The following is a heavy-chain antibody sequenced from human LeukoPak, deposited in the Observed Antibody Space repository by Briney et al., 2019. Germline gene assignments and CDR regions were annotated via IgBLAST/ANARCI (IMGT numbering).Heavy chain of an antibody. V-gene: IGHV3-21*01. Sequence: GGSLRLSCAASGFTFSSYSMNWVRQAPGKGLEWVSSISSSSSYIYYADSVKGRFTISRDNAKNSLYLRMNSLRAEDTAVYYCARVWDGDSHYFDYWGQGTLVTVSS. J-gene: IGHJ4*02. D-gene: IGHD4-17*01. CDR1: GFTFSSYS. CDR3: ARVWDGDSHYFDY. CDR2: ISSSSSYI.